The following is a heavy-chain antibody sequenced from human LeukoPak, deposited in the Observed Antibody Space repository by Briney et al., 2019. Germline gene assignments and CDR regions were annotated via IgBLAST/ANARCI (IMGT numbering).Heavy chain of an antibody. V-gene: IGHV4-59*08. D-gene: IGHD5-12*01. J-gene: IGHJ4*02. CDR2: IYYSGST. Sequence: PSETLSLTCTVSGGSISSYYWSWIRQPPGKGLEWIGYIYYSGSTNYNPSLKSRVTISVDTSKNQFSLKLSSVTAADTAVYYCARHDPWQPLVAAPFDYWGQGTLVTVSS. CDR3: ARHDPWQPLVAAPFDY. CDR1: GGSISSYY.